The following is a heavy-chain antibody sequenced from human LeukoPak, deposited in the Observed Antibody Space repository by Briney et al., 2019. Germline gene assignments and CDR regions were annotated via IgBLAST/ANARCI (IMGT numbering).Heavy chain of an antibody. CDR2: ISPASKTI. J-gene: IGHJ4*02. CDR1: VITFSDDS. V-gene: IGHV3-48*04. CDR3: ARDPYYSNHLDF. D-gene: IGHD4-11*01. Sequence: GGSLRLSCAASVITFSDDSMNWVRQAPGGGLEWVAYISPASKTIKYADSVKGRFTISRDNAKKSLYLQMKSLRAEDTAVYYCARDPYYSNHLDFLGQGTLVTVSS.